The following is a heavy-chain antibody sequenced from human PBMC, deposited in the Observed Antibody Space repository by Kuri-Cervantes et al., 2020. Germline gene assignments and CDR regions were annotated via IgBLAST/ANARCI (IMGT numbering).Heavy chain of an antibody. CDR3: TRAEEYDYVWGSYRYTADAFDI. D-gene: IGHD3-16*02. CDR1: GFTVSSNY. Sequence: GESLKISCAASGFTVSSNYMSWVRQAPGKGLEWVGFIRSKAYGGTTEYAASVKGRFTISRDDSKSIAYLQMNSLKTEDTAVYYCTRAEEYDYVWGSYRYTADAFDIWGQGTMVTVSS. V-gene: IGHV3-49*04. CDR2: IRSKAYGGTT. J-gene: IGHJ3*02.